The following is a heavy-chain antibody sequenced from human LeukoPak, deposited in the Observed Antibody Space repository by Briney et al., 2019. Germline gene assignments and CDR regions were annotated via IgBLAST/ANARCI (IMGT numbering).Heavy chain of an antibody. Sequence: GGSLRLSCAASGFTVSSNYMSWVRQAPGKGLEWVSVIYSGGSTYYADSVKGRFTISRDNSKNTLYLQMNSLRAEDTAVYYCARGIGMYYDFWSGYYDHYYYYYMDVWGKGTTVTVSS. CDR3: ARGIGMYYDFWSGYYDHYYYYYMDV. CDR1: GFTVSSNY. D-gene: IGHD3-3*01. J-gene: IGHJ6*03. CDR2: IYSGGST. V-gene: IGHV3-53*01.